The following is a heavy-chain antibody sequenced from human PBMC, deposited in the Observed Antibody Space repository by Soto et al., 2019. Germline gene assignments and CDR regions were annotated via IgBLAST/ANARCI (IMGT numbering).Heavy chain of an antibody. CDR3: AHRITTSGPAACDC. Sequence: QVQLVESGGGVVQPGRSLRLSCSASGLTFTSYAMHWVRQAPGKGLEWVAVISTDGSIKFYADSVKGRFTISRDNSNNTLYLQMNSLRVEDTAVYYCAHRITTSGPAACDCWGQGTLVTVSS. CDR1: GLTFTSYA. J-gene: IGHJ4*02. D-gene: IGHD2-15*01. V-gene: IGHV3-30-3*01. CDR2: ISTDGSIK.